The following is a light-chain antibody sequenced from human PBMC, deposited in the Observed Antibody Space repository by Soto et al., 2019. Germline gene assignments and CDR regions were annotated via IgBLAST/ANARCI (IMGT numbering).Light chain of an antibody. CDR2: LEGSGSH. J-gene: IGLJ3*02. CDR3: DTWDSNTHAV. V-gene: IGLV4-60*02. Sequence: QSVLTQSSSASASLGPSVKLTCTLSSGHSSYIIAWHQQQPGKAPRSLMKLEGSGSHNQGGGVPDRFSGSSSGADRYLTISNLQFEDEADYYCDTWDSNTHAVFGGGTKVTVL. CDR1: SGHSSYI.